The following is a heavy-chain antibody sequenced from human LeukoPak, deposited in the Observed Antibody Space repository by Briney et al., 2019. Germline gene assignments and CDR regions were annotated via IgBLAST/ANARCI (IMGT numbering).Heavy chain of an antibody. CDR1: DGSISGSY. D-gene: IGHD1-1*01. Sequence: SETLSLTCTVSDGSISGSYWSWIRQPPRERLEWIGGLHNSGSTLYNLSLKSRVTISVDTSKNQLSLKLTSLTAADTAVYYCAGGQDAAKIRRWGQGTLVTVSS. V-gene: IGHV4-59*01. CDR3: AGGQDAAKIRR. J-gene: IGHJ4*02. CDR2: LHNSGST.